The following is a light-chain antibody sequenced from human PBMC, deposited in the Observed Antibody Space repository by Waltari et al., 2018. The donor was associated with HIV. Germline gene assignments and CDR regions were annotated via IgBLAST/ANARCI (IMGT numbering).Light chain of an antibody. J-gene: IGKJ2*01. V-gene: IGKV4-1*01. CDR2: WAS. Sequence: DIVMTQSPESLTVSLGERATISCKSSQSILSSSGNKYFFAWYQQKPGQTPKSLIYWASTRAAGVPARFSGSDSGTDFTLTISSLRAEDVAVYYCHQYHTTPYTFGQGTKLEI. CDR3: HQYHTTPYT. CDR1: QSILSSSGNKYF.